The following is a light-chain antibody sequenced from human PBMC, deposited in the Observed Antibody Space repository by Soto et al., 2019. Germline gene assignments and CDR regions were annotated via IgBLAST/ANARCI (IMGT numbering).Light chain of an antibody. CDR3: QQTYSLPHT. J-gene: IGKJ4*01. V-gene: IGKV1-39*01. Sequence: DIQMTQSPPSLSASVGDSITITCRASQSISTYLNGYRQKPGKAPELLIFATSSLQRGVPSRFSGSGSGTDFTLTISSLQPGDFETYYCQQTYSLPHTFGGGTKV. CDR1: QSISTY. CDR2: ATS.